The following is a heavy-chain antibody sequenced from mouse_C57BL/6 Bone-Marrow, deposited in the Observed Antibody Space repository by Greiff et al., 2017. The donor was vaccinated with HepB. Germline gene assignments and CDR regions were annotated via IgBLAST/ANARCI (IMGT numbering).Heavy chain of an antibody. D-gene: IGHD1-1*01. CDR3: ARQGYYGEGYAMDY. Sequence: EVKLMESGGDLVKPGGSLKLSCAASGFTFSSYGMSWVRQTPDKRLEWVATISSGGSYTYYPDSVKGRFTISRDNAKNTLYLQMSSLKSEDTAMYYCARQGYYGEGYAMDYWGQGTSVTVSS. CDR1: GFTFSSYG. J-gene: IGHJ4*01. V-gene: IGHV5-6*01. CDR2: ISSGGSYT.